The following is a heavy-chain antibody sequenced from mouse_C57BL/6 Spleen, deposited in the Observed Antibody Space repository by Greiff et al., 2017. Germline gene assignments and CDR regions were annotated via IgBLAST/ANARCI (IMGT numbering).Heavy chain of an antibody. D-gene: IGHD2-3*01. CDR1: GYTFTDYN. V-gene: IGHV1-18*01. CDR2: INPNNGGT. Sequence: EVQLQQSGPELVKPGASVKIPCKASGYTFTDYNMDWVKQSHGKSLEWIGDINPNNGGTIYNQKFKGKATLTVDKSSSTAYMELRSLTSEDTAVYYCARLDDGYYWFAYWGQGTLVTVSA. J-gene: IGHJ3*01. CDR3: ARLDDGYYWFAY.